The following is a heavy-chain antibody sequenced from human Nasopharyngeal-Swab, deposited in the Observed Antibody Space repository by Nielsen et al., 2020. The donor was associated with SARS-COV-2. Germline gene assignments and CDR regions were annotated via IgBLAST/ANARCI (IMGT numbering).Heavy chain of an antibody. V-gene: IGHV3-73*01. CDR3: TTSFTVGGLKDY. Sequence: IRQPPGKGLEWVGRIRSKDKNYATAYGTSVKGRFIISRDDSKNTAFLQMNSLKTEDTAVYFCTTSFTVGGLKDYWGQGTPVTVSS. J-gene: IGHJ4*02. CDR2: IRSKDKNYAT. D-gene: IGHD3-16*01.